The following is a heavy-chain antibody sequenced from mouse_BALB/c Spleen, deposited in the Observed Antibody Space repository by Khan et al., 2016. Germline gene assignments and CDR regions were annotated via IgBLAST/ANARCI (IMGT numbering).Heavy chain of an antibody. J-gene: IGHJ1*01. CDR3: ARHWDWYFDV. D-gene: IGHD4-1*01. CDR1: GFNIKDTY. Sequence: VQLKQSGAELVKPGASVKLSCTASGFNIKDTYMHWVKQRPEQGLEWIGRIDPANGNTKYDPKFQGKATITADTSSNTAYLQLSSLTSEDTAVYYCARHWDWYFDVWGAGTTVTVSS. CDR2: IDPANGNT. V-gene: IGHV14-3*02.